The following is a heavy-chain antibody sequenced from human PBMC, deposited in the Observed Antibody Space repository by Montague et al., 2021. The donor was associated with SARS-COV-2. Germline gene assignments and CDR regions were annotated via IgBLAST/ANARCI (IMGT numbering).Heavy chain of an antibody. Sequence: SLRLSCAASGFTSDDYAMHWVRQAPGKGLEWVSGISWNSGSIGYADSVKGRFTISRDNAKNSLYLQMDSLRAEDTALYYCAKDMGGAVAVPPHYYYYGMDVWGQGTTVTVSS. CDR1: GFTSDDYA. CDR2: ISWNSGSI. D-gene: IGHD6-19*01. CDR3: AKDMGGAVAVPPHYYYYGMDV. V-gene: IGHV3-9*02. J-gene: IGHJ6*02.